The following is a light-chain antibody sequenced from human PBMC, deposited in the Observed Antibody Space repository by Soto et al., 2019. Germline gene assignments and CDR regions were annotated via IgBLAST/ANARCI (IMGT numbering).Light chain of an antibody. CDR2: GAS. J-gene: IGKJ2*01. Sequence: ESVLTQSPGTLSLSPGERATLSCRASQSVSSSYLAWYQQKPGQAPRLLIYGASSRATGIPDRFSGSGSGTDFTLTISRLEPEDFAVYYCQQYGSSPYPFGHGTTLEIK. CDR3: QQYGSSPYP. V-gene: IGKV3-20*01. CDR1: QSVSSSY.